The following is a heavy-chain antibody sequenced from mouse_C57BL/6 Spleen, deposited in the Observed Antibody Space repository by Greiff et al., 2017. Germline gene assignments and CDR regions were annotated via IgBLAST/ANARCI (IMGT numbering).Heavy chain of an antibody. CDR2: IDPSDSYT. V-gene: IGHV1-50*01. D-gene: IGHD1-1*01. CDR3: ARWSYGRFGY. J-gene: IGHJ2*01. CDR1: GYTFTSYW. Sequence: QVQLQQPGAELVKPGASVKLSCKASGYTFTSYWMQWVNQRPGQGLEWIREIDPSDSYTNYNQKFKGKATLTVDTSSSTAYMQLSSLTSEDSAVYYCARWSYGRFGYWGQGTTLTVSS.